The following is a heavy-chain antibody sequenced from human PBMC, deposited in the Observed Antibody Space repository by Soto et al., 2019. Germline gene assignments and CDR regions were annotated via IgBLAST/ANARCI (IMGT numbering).Heavy chain of an antibody. CDR3: ARDLGDIVLVPAAIRYYYYYGMDV. Sequence: QVQLVQSGAEVKKPGSSVKVSCKASGGTFSSYAISWVRQAPGQGLEWMGGIIPIFGTATYAQKFQGRVTITADESTSTAYLELSSLRSEDTAVYYCARDLGDIVLVPAAIRYYYYYGMDVWGQGTTVTVSS. J-gene: IGHJ6*02. CDR1: GGTFSSYA. D-gene: IGHD2-2*01. V-gene: IGHV1-69*12. CDR2: IIPIFGTA.